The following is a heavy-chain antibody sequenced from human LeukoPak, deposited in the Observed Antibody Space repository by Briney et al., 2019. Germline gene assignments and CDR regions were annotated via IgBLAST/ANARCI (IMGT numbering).Heavy chain of an antibody. CDR2: IIPIFGTA. V-gene: IGHV1-69*13. CDR3: ARGSGGSFHSGIHY. D-gene: IGHD1-26*01. CDR1: GGTFSSYA. Sequence: ASVKVSCKASGGTFSSYAITWVRQAPGQGLEWMGGIIPIFGTANYAQKFQGRVTITADESTSTAYMELSSLRSEDTAVYYCARGSGGSFHSGIHYWGQGTLVTVSS. J-gene: IGHJ4*02.